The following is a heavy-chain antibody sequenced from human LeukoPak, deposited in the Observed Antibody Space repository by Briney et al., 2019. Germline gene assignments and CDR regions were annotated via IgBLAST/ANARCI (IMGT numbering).Heavy chain of an antibody. J-gene: IGHJ4*02. Sequence: ASVEVSCKASGYTFTSYYMHWVRQAPGQGLEWMGIINPSGGSTSYAQKFQGRVTMTRDTSTSTVYMELSSLRSEDTAVYYCARDLEGYYDSSGPITEDYWGQGTLVTVSS. D-gene: IGHD3-22*01. CDR2: INPSGGST. CDR3: ARDLEGYYDSSGPITEDY. V-gene: IGHV1-46*01. CDR1: GYTFTSYY.